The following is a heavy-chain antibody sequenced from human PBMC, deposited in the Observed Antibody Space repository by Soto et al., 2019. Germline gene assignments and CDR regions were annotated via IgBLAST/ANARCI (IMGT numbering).Heavy chain of an antibody. CDR2: IYHSGST. D-gene: IGHD5-12*01. Sequence: QVQLQESGPGLVKPSGTLSLTCAVSGGSISSSHWWSWVRQPPGKGLEWIGEIYHSGSTNYNPSLQSRVXXXVXXSKHQFSLKLSSVTAAGPAVYYCARGNSAYDPLDCWGQGTLVTVSS. V-gene: IGHV4-4*02. CDR1: GGSISSSHW. CDR3: ARGNSAYDPLDC. J-gene: IGHJ4*02.